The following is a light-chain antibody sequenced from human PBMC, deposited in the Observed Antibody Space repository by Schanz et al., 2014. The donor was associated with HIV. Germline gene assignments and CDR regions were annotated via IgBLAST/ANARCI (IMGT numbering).Light chain of an antibody. CDR2: DAI. J-gene: IGLJ2*01. V-gene: IGLV2-14*03. CDR1: GSDIDAYKY. Sequence: QSALTQPASVSGSPGQSITISCAETGSDIDAYKYVSWYQQHPGKAPRLLIYDAINRPSGVSNRFSGSKSGNTASLTISGLQAEDEADYYCNSYTSKNTPIFGGGTKLTVL. CDR3: NSYTSKNTPI.